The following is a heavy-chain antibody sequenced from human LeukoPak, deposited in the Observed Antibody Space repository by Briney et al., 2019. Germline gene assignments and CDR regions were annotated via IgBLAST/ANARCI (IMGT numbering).Heavy chain of an antibody. V-gene: IGHV1-8*01. CDR1: GYTFTSYD. CDR2: MNPNSGNT. D-gene: IGHD3-10*02. J-gene: IGHJ6*03. CDR3: VFGESINYYYYMDV. Sequence: ASVKVSCKASGYTFTSYDINWVRQATGQGLEWMGWMNPNSGNTGYAQKFQGRVTMTRNTSISTAYMELSSLRSEDTAVYYCVFGESINYYYYMDVWGKGTTVTISS.